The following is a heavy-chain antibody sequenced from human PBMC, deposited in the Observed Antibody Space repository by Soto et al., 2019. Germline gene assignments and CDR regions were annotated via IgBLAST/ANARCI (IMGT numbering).Heavy chain of an antibody. CDR3: ARDLGYCTNGVCYYDAFDI. J-gene: IGHJ3*02. D-gene: IGHD2-8*01. CDR1: GYTFPSYY. Sequence: ASVKVSCKASGYTFPSYYMHWVRQAPGQGLEWMGIINPSGGSTSYAQKFQGRVTMTRDTSTSTVYMELSSLRSEDTAVYYCARDLGYCTNGVCYYDAFDIWGQGTMVNVSS. V-gene: IGHV1-46*01. CDR2: INPSGGST.